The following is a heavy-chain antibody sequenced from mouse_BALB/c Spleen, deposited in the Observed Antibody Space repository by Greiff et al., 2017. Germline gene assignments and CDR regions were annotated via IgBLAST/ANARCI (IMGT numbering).Heavy chain of an antibody. Sequence: EVKVVESGGGLVQPGGSRKLSCAASGFTFSSFGMHWVRQAPEKGLEWVAYISSGSSTIYYADTVKGRFTISRDNPKNTLFLQMTSLRSEDTAMYYCARYHYGSSFAMDYWGQGTSVTVSS. CDR3: ARYHYGSSFAMDY. J-gene: IGHJ4*01. D-gene: IGHD1-1*01. V-gene: IGHV5-17*02. CDR2: ISSGSSTI. CDR1: GFTFSSFG.